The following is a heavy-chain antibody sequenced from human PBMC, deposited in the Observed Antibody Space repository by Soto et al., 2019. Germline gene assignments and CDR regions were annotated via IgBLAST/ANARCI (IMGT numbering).Heavy chain of an antibody. CDR1: GGSFSGYY. CDR3: ASGPRMWLLGGGY. CDR2: INHSGIT. V-gene: IGHV4-34*01. D-gene: IGHD2-21*02. Sequence: SETLSLTCAVYGGSFSGYYWSWIRQPPGKGLEWLGEINHSGITNYNPSLKSRVTISIDTSKNRFSLNLNSVTAADTAIYYCASGPRMWLLGGGYWGQGTLVTVSS. J-gene: IGHJ4*02.